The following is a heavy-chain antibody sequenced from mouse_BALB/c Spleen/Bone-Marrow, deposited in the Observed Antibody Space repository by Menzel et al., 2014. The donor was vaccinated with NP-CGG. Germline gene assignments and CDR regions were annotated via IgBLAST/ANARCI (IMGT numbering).Heavy chain of an antibody. CDR1: GDSITSGY. V-gene: IGHV3-8*02. D-gene: IGHD2-3*01. CDR3: ATYDGYCFDY. CDR2: ISYSGNT. J-gene: IGHJ2*01. Sequence: EVHLVESGPSLVKPSQPLSLTCSVTGDSITSGYWNWIRKFPGNKLEYMGYISYSGNTYYNPSLKSRISITRDISKNQYYLQLNSVTTEDTATYYCATYDGYCFDYWGQGTTLTVSS.